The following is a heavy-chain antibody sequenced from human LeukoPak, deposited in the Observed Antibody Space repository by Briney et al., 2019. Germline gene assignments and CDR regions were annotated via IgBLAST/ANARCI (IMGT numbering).Heavy chain of an antibody. CDR1: GGSFSGYY. CDR3: AANSADENTLGSSYKV. J-gene: IGHJ4*02. Sequence: SETLSLTCAVYGGSFSGYYWSWIRQPPGKGLEWIGEINHSGSTNYNPSLKSRVTISVDTSKNHFSLRLTSVNAADTAVYYCAANSADENTLGSSYKVWGQGTLVTVS. V-gene: IGHV4-34*01. CDR2: INHSGST. D-gene: IGHD3-10*01.